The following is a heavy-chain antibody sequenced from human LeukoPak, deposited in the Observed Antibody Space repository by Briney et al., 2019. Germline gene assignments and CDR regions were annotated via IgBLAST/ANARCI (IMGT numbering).Heavy chain of an antibody. Sequence: ASETLSLTCTVSGGSISSSSYHWGWIRQPPGKGLEWIGSIHYSGSTYYNPSLKSRVTISVDTSKNQFSLKLTSVTAADTAVYYCARSLITVIVVGRGWFDPWGQGTLVTVSS. CDR1: GGSISSSSYH. CDR2: IHYSGST. V-gene: IGHV4-39*07. J-gene: IGHJ5*02. D-gene: IGHD3-22*01. CDR3: ARSLITVIVVGRGWFDP.